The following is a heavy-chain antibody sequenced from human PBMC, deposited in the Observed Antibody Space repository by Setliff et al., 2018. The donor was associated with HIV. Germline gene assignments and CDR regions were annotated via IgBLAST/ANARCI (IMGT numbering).Heavy chain of an antibody. CDR1: GYTFTSNW. J-gene: IGHJ4*03. D-gene: IGHD3-9*01. Sequence: GESLKISCKASGYTFTSNWIGWVRQVPGKGLEWIGVIYPSDSDTRISLSFRGQVTISADKSISTAYLQLNSLRASDTAIYYCTKGGGLNFRWHDWFVKIWGQGTPVTVSS. CDR3: TKGGGLNFRWHDWFVKI. V-gene: IGHV5-51*01. CDR2: IYPSDSDT.